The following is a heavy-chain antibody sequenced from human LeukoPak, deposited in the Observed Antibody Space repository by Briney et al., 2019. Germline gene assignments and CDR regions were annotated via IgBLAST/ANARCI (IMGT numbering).Heavy chain of an antibody. CDR1: GFTVSSNY. J-gene: IGHJ3*02. CDR3: ARDSPDSNYDAFDI. Sequence: GGSLRLSCAASGFTVSSNYMSWVRQAPGKGLEWVSVIYSGGSTYYADSVKGRFTISRDNSKNTLYLQMNSLRAEDTAVYYCARDSPDSNYDAFDIWGQGTMVTVSS. D-gene: IGHD4-11*01. V-gene: IGHV3-53*01. CDR2: IYSGGST.